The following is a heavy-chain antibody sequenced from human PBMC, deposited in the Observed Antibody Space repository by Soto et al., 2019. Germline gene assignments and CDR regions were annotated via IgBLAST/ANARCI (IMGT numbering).Heavy chain of an antibody. CDR1: GFTFTMYS. CDR3: ARESEDLTSNFDY. V-gene: IGHV3-21*06. Sequence: GGSLRLSCAASGFTFTMYSMNWVRHAPGKGLEWVSSISSTTNYIYYGDSMKGRFTISRDNAKNSLYLEVNSLRAEDTAVYYCARESEDLTSNFDYWGQGTLVTVSS. J-gene: IGHJ4*02. CDR2: ISSTTNYI.